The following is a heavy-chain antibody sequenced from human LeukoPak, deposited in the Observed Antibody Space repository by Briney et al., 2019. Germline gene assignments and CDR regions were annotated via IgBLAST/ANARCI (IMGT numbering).Heavy chain of an antibody. CDR2: IYPGDSDT. V-gene: IGHV5-51*01. J-gene: IGHJ3*02. CDR3: ARRTSVTKVDI. D-gene: IGHD4-17*01. Sequence: GEALKISCQGTGYSFSSYWLGWVGQMPGKGLEWMGIIYPGDSDTRYSPSFQGQVTISADQSISTAYLQGSSLKVSDTAIYYCARRTSVTKVDIWGQGTMVTVSS. CDR1: GYSFSSYW.